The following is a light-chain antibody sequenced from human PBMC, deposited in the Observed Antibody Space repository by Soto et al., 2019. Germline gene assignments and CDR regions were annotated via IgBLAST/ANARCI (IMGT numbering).Light chain of an antibody. CDR1: NSNLCDYNY. CDR2: DVS. Sequence: QSVLTQPRSVSGSPGQSVAISCTGTNSNLCDYNYVSWYQQHPGKAPKLMISDVSKRPSGVPDRFSGSKSGNTASLTISGLQAEDEADYYCCSSAGTYTYVFGTGTKLTVL. CDR3: CSSAGTYTYV. J-gene: IGLJ1*01. V-gene: IGLV2-11*01.